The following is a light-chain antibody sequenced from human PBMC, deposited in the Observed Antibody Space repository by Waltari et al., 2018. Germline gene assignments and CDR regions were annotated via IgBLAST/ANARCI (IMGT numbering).Light chain of an antibody. Sequence: DIVMAQSPDSLAVSLGERATINCGSSQSVLSTSTGKSYLAWYQQKPGQPPKLLIYWASTRKSWVPDRFSGSGSGTDFTLTISSLQAEDVAVYYCQQYYDTPWTFGQGTKVEIK. CDR3: QQYYDTPWT. CDR2: WAS. CDR1: QSVLSTSTGKSY. J-gene: IGKJ1*01. V-gene: IGKV4-1*01.